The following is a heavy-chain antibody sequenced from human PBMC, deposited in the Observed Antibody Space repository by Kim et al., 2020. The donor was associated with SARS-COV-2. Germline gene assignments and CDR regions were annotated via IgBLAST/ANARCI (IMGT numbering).Heavy chain of an antibody. CDR3: AAPDSVQVPGGI. Sequence: YVDAGKGRFTMSRDNAKNSVYLQMNSLRTEDTAIYYCAAPDSVQVPGGIWGQGTMVTVSS. D-gene: IGHD3-10*01. J-gene: IGHJ4*02. V-gene: IGHV3-48*03.